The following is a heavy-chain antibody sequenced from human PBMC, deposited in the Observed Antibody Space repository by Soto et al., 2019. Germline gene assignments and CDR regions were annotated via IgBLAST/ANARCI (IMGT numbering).Heavy chain of an antibody. CDR1: VFTFISYE. V-gene: IGHV3-48*03. CDR2: ISSSGSTI. D-gene: IGHD3-16*01. J-gene: IGHJ6*02. Sequence: GGSLRLSCAASVFTFISYEMNWVRQAPGKGLEWVSYISSSGSTIYYADSVKGRFTISRDNAKNSLYLQMNSLRAEDTAVYYCARDLNYDYVWGSFYYYYGMDVWGQGTKV. CDR3: ARDLNYDYVWGSFYYYYGMDV.